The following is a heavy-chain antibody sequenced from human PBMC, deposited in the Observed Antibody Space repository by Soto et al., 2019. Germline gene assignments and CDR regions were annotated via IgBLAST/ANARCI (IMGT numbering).Heavy chain of an antibody. D-gene: IGHD3-16*01. Sequence: QVQLQESGPGLVKPWETLSLTCTVSGGSVSSNWWSWVRQPPGKGLEWIGEIHHDGGTNYNTSLKSRVSISLDNCKNQVSLEVTSVTSPDTPLYSCATERTGGFSLGYWGQGTLVTVSS. CDR3: ATERTGGFSLGY. J-gene: IGHJ4*02. V-gene: IGHV4-4*02. CDR1: GGSVSSNW. CDR2: IHHDGGT.